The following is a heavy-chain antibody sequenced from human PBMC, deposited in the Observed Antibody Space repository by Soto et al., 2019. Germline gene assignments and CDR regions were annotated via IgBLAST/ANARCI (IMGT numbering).Heavy chain of an antibody. CDR3: AKSPSHYYDPNPFDY. CDR2: ISGSGGST. J-gene: IGHJ4*02. D-gene: IGHD3-22*01. CDR1: GFTFSSYA. Sequence: EVQLLESGGGLVQPGGSLRLSCAASGFTFSSYAMSWVRQAPGKGLEWVSGISGSGGSTKYADSVKGHFIISRDNSKNTLYLQVNSLRAQDTAVYYCAKSPSHYYDPNPFDYWGQGTLVTVSS. V-gene: IGHV3-23*01.